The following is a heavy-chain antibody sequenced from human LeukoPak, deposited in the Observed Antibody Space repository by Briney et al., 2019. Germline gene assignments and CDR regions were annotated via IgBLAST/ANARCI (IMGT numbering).Heavy chain of an antibody. CDR1: GGTFSSYA. CDR2: IIPIFGTA. V-gene: IGHV1-69*13. Sequence: SVKVSCKASGGTFSSYAISWVRQAPGQGLEWMGGIIPIFGTANYAQKFQGRVTITADESTSTAYMELNSLRSEDTAVYYRAGLFPPGSAFDIWGQGTMVTVSS. D-gene: IGHD3-10*02. CDR3: AGLFPPGSAFDI. J-gene: IGHJ3*02.